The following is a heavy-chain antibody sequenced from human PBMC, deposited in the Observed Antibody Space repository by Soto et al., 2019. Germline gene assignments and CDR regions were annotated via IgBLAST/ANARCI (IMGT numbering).Heavy chain of an antibody. CDR2: IIPILNIA. CDR1: GGTFSSYP. V-gene: IGHV1-69*02. Sequence: QVQLVQSGAEVKKPGSSVKVSCKASGGTFSSYPISWVRQAPGQGLEWMGRIIPILNIANYAQKFQGRVTLTADKSTNTAYMELSSLRSEDTAVYYCARTSAATDSLSWVDPWGQGTLVTVSS. D-gene: IGHD2-21*01. CDR3: ARTSAATDSLSWVDP. J-gene: IGHJ5*02.